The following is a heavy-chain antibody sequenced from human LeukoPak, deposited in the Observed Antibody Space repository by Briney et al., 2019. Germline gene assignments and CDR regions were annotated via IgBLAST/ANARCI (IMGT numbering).Heavy chain of an antibody. CDR1: GYTFTSYY. D-gene: IGHD3-10*01. J-gene: IGHJ3*02. V-gene: IGHV1-46*01. Sequence: ASVKVSCKASGYTFTSYYMHWVRQAPGQGLEWMGIINPSGGSTTYAQKFQGRVTMTRDTSTSTVYMELSSQRSEDTAVYHCARNSGNYALDIWGQGTMVTVAS. CDR2: INPSGGST. CDR3: ARNSGNYALDI.